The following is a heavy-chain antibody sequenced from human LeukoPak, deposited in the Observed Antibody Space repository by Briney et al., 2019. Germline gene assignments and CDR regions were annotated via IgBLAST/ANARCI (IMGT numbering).Heavy chain of an antibody. CDR3: EKAREVVVAPTALDY. CDR1: GFTFDDYA. J-gene: IGHJ4*02. D-gene: IGHD2-15*01. V-gene: IGHV3-9*01. CDR2: ISWNSGSI. Sequence: SLRLSCAASGFTFDDYAMHWVRQAPGKGLEWVSGISWNSGSIGYADSVKGRFTISRDNAKNSLYLQMNSLRAEDTALYYCEKAREVVVAPTALDYWGQGTLVTVSS.